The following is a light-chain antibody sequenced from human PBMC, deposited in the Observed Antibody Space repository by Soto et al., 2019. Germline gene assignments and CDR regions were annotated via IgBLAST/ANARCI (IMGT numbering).Light chain of an antibody. CDR1: QTVSSAY. CDR3: QQYNASPWT. CDR2: GAS. J-gene: IGKJ1*01. Sequence: DTVLTQSPGTLSLSPGERATLSCRASQTVSSAYLAWFQQKPGQAPRLLICGASSRATGIPDRFGGAGSGTEFTLTISRVAPEDYAVYYCQQYNASPWTFGQGTKVDIK. V-gene: IGKV3-20*01.